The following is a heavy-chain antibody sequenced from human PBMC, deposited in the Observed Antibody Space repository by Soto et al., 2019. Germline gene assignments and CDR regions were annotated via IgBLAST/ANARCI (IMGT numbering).Heavy chain of an antibody. CDR2: ISSSGSII. CDR1: GFTFSDYY. J-gene: IGHJ4*02. V-gene: IGHV3-11*01. Sequence: GGSLRLSCAASGFTFSDYYMSWIRQAPGRGLEWVSYISSSGSIIYYADPVKGRFTISRDNAKNSLYLQLNSLRAEDTAVYYCARDLGYYASDGYFDYWGQGTLVTVSS. D-gene: IGHD3-22*01. CDR3: ARDLGYYASDGYFDY.